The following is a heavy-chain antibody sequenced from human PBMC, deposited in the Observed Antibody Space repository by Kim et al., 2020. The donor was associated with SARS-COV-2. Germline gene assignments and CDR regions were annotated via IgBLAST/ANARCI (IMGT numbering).Heavy chain of an antibody. V-gene: IGHV3-11*06. Sequence: GGSLRLSCAASGFTFSDYYMSWIRQAPGKGLEWVSYISSSSSYTNYADSVKGRFTISRDNAKNSLYLQMNSLRAEDTAVYYCAREDLYDPAFDYWGQGTLVTVSS. CDR1: GFTFSDYY. J-gene: IGHJ4*02. D-gene: IGHD3-16*01. CDR2: ISSSSSYT. CDR3: AREDLYDPAFDY.